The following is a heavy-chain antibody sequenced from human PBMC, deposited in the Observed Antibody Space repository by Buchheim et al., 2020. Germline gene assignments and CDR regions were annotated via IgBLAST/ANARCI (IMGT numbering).Heavy chain of an antibody. J-gene: IGHJ5*02. V-gene: IGHV4-31*03. CDR3: ARALYDFWSGYYTSNWFDP. CDR1: GGSITSGGYY. Sequence: QVQLQESGPGLVKPSETLSLTCTVSGGSITSGGYYWSWIRQFPGKGLEWIGYISYSGTTYYNPSLKSRVTLSVAPSTNQFSLRLSSVTAADTAVYYCARALYDFWSGYYTSNWFDPWGQGTL. CDR2: ISYSGTT. D-gene: IGHD3-3*01.